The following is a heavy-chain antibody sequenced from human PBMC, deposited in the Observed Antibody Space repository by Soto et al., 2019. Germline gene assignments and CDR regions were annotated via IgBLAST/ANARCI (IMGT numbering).Heavy chain of an antibody. CDR2: IIPIFGTE. Sequence: QVQLVQSGAEEKKPGSSVRVSCKASGGTFSSYAISWVRQAPGQGLEWMGGIIPIFGTENYAQKFQGRVTITADESTCIAYMELSSLRSEDTAVYYCARDRIAGSKYYCGMDGGVQGTTDTVAS. V-gene: IGHV1-69*01. CDR1: GGTFSSYA. D-gene: IGHD6-13*01. J-gene: IGHJ6*02. CDR3: ARDRIAGSKYYCGMDG.